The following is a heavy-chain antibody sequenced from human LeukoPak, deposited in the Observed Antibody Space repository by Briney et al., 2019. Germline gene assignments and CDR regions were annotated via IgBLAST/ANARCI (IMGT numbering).Heavy chain of an antibody. D-gene: IGHD5-12*01. CDR3: TRGIYGYEVD. V-gene: IGHV4-34*01. Sequence: SETLSLTCAVYGGSFTGYYWSWVRQPPGKGLEWIGEINHSGSTNYNPSLKSRVTISVDTSKNQFSLKLSSVTAADTAVHYCTRGIYGYEVDWREGTPVTDSP. J-gene: IGHJ4*02. CDR1: GGSFTGYY. CDR2: INHSGST.